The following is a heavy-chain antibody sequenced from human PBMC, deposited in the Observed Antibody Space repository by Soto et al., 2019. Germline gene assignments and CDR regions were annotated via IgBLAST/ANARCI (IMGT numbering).Heavy chain of an antibody. CDR1: GFTFSSYA. D-gene: IGHD5-12*01. CDR2: ISSNGGST. Sequence: EVQLVESGGGLVQPGGSLRLSCAASGFTFSSYAMHWVRQAPGKGLEYVSAISSNGGSTYYANSVKGRFTISRDNSKITLYLQMGSLRAEDMAVYYCARVPNGGGYDAPGDYWGQGTLVTVSS. CDR3: ARVPNGGGYDAPGDY. J-gene: IGHJ4*02. V-gene: IGHV3-64*01.